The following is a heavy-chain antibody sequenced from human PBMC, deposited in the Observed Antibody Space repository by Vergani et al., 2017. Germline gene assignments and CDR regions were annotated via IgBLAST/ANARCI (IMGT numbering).Heavy chain of an antibody. D-gene: IGHD4-11*01. CDR1: VGSISRSGSY. J-gene: IGHJ4*02. V-gene: IGHV4-39*01. CDR2: IYYSGTT. Sequence: QLQLQESGPGLVKPSETLSLPCTVSVGSISRSGSYWGWIRQPPGKGLEWIGSIYYSGTTYYNPSLKSRVTISVVTSKNQFSLRLSSVTAADTAVYYCARHGLPSYSNYMEDYFDSWGQGTLVTVS. CDR3: ARHGLPSYSNYMEDYFDS.